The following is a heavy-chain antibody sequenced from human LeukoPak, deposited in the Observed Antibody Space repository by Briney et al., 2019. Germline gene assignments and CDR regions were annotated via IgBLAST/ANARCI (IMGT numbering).Heavy chain of an antibody. CDR2: ISGDGGST. CDR1: GFTFDDYA. Sequence: GGSLRLFCAASGFTFDDYAMHWVRQAPGKGLEWVSLISGDGGSTYYADSVKGRFTISRDNSKNSLYLQMNSLRTEDTALYYCAKGTSESWVFDYWGQGTLVTVSS. J-gene: IGHJ4*02. D-gene: IGHD1-26*01. CDR3: AKGTSESWVFDY. V-gene: IGHV3-43*02.